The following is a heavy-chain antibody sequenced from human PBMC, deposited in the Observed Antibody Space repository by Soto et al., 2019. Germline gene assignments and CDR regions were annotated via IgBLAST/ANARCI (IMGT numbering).Heavy chain of an antibody. CDR3: ARDSGGAYDY. CDR2: ISSSGSTI. CDR1: GFTFVSYE. D-gene: IGHD3-16*01. Sequence: GGSLRLSCAASGFTFVSYEINFFRHSPFKWLEWVSYISSSGSTIYYADSVKGRFTISRDNAKNSLYLQMNSLRAEDTAVYYCARDSGGAYDYWGQGTLVTVSS. V-gene: IGHV3-48*03. J-gene: IGHJ4*02.